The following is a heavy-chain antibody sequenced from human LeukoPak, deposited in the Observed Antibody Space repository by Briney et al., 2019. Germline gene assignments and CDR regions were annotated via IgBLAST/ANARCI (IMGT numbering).Heavy chain of an antibody. D-gene: IGHD1-26*01. CDR3: ARASGIDYTDMPDY. V-gene: IGHV1-8*01. CDR1: GYTFTSYD. J-gene: IGHJ4*02. Sequence: ASVKVSCKASGYTFTSYDINWVRQATGQGLEWMGWMNPNSGNTGYAQKFQGRVTMTRNTSISTAYMELSSLRSEDTAVYYCARASGIDYTDMPDYWGQGTLVTVSS. CDR2: MNPNSGNT.